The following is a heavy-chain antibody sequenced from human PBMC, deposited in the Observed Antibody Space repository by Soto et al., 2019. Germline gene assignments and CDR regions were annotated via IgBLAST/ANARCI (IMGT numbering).Heavy chain of an antibody. CDR2: ILYDGSDK. D-gene: IGHD3-10*01. J-gene: IGHJ6*02. CDR1: GFTFSNYG. Sequence: QVQLVESGGGVVQPGRSLRLSCAASGFTFSNYGMHWVRQAPGKGLEWVAFILYDGSDKYFADSVKGRFTISRDNSKNTLEWQMNSLRAEDTAVYYCAKDRIVMIRGVMNYYGMDVWGQGTTVTVSS. V-gene: IGHV3-30*18. CDR3: AKDRIVMIRGVMNYYGMDV.